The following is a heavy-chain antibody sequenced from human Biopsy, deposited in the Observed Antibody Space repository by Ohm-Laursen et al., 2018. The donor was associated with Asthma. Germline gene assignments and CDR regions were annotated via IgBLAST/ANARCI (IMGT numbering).Heavy chain of an antibody. CDR1: GLTFRSYA. Sequence: SLRLSCAASGLTFRSYAMHWVRQGPGKGLEWVALVSSDGHNKYYEDSVKGRFTISRDNSRNRLYLQINRLTVEDSAVYFCARQSGQDYSDSSGFDIWGQGTKVAVSS. J-gene: IGHJ3*02. V-gene: IGHV3-30-3*01. CDR2: VSSDGHNK. CDR3: ARQSGQDYSDSSGFDI. D-gene: IGHD3-22*01.